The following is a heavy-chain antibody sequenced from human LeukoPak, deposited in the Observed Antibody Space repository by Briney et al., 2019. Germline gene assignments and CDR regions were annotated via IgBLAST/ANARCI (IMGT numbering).Heavy chain of an antibody. Sequence: ASVKVSCKASGYTFTSYGISWVRQAPGQGLEWMGWISAYNGNTNYAQKLQGRVTMTTDTSTSTAYMELRSLRSDDTAVYYCARDPRLDSSGWYYSGYWGQGTLVTVSS. CDR1: GYTFTSYG. V-gene: IGHV1-18*01. D-gene: IGHD6-19*01. CDR3: ARDPRLDSSGWYYSGY. CDR2: ISAYNGNT. J-gene: IGHJ4*02.